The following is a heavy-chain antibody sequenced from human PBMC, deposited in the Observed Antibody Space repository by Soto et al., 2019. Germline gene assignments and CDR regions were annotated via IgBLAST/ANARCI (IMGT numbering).Heavy chain of an antibody. CDR1: GFTFSNAW. Sequence: PGGSLRLSCAASGFTFSNAWMSWVRQAPGKGLEWVGRIKSKTDGGTTDYAAPVKGRFTISRDDSKNTLYLQMNSLKTEDTAVYYCTTEQGGGSGCCVFDYWGQGTLVTVSS. J-gene: IGHJ4*02. V-gene: IGHV3-15*01. D-gene: IGHD2-15*01. CDR2: IKSKTDGGTT. CDR3: TTEQGGGSGCCVFDY.